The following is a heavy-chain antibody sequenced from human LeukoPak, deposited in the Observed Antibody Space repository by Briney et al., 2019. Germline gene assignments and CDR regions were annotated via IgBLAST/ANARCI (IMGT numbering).Heavy chain of an antibody. CDR2: ISSSSSYI. V-gene: IGHV3-21*01. Sequence: GGSLRLPCAASGFTFSGYSMNWVRQAPGKGLEWVSSISSSSSYIYYADSVKGRFTISRDNAKNSPYLQMNSLRAEDTAVYYCARGYSNYGYAFDIWGQGTMVTVSS. D-gene: IGHD4-11*01. J-gene: IGHJ3*02. CDR1: GFTFSGYS. CDR3: ARGYSNYGYAFDI.